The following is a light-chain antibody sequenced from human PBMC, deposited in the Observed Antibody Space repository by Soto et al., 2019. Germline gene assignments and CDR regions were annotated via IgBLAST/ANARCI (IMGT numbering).Light chain of an antibody. V-gene: IGKV1-5*01. CDR2: DVS. CDR1: QSVSGW. CDR3: QQYETFSRT. J-gene: IGKJ1*01. Sequence: DIQMTQSPSTLSASVGYTFTVTCGAGQSVSGWLAWYQQKPGEAPKLPIYDVSDLPRGVPSRFTGSGSGTKFTLTIASLEHDDFPTYYCQQYETFSRTFGPGTKWIS.